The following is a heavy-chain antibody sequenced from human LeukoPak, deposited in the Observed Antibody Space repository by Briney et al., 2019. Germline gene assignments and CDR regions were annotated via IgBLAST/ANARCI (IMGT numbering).Heavy chain of an antibody. CDR1: GFTFSDYY. CDR3: GREGPGIAVVDY. V-gene: IGHV3-11*06. D-gene: IGHD6-19*01. Sequence: GGSLRLSCAASGFTFSDYYMSWIRQAPGKGLEWVSYISSSSSYTNYPDSVKGRFTISRDNAKNSLYLQVNSLRAEDTAVYYWGREGPGIAVVDYWGQGTLVTVSS. CDR2: ISSSSSYT. J-gene: IGHJ4*02.